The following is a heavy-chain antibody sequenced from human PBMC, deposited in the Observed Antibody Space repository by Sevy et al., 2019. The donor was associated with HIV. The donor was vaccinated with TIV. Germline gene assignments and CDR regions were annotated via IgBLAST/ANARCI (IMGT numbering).Heavy chain of an antibody. CDR3: ARARAGDMATMIQKSLPHRVYYFDY. J-gene: IGHJ4*02. D-gene: IGHD5-12*01. Sequence: GGYLRLSCAASGFTFSSYWMSWVRQAPGKGLEWVANIKQEGSEKYYVDSVKGRFTASREYAKNSLYLQMNSLIAEDTAVYYCARARAGDMATMIQKSLPHRVYYFDYWGQGTLVTVSS. V-gene: IGHV3-7*03. CDR2: IKQEGSEK. CDR1: GFTFSSYW.